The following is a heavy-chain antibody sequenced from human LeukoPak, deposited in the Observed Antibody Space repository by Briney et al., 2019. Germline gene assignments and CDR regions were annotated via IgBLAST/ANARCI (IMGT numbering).Heavy chain of an antibody. J-gene: IGHJ4*02. CDR3: VRGGVGIAGPDY. CDR1: GFTFTTYW. V-gene: IGHV3-74*01. Sequence: GGSLRLSCAASGFTFTTYWMYWVRQPPGKGLMWVSRINSDASTTTYADFVKGRFTISRDNAKSTLYLQMNSLRAEDTAVYYRVRGGVGIAGPDYWGQGTLVTVSS. D-gene: IGHD1-26*01. CDR2: INSDASTT.